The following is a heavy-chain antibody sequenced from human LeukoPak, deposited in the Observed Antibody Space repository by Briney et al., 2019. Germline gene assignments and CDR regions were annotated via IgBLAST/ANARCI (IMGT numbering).Heavy chain of an antibody. CDR1: GFTFSSYW. J-gene: IGHJ4*02. V-gene: IGHV3-7*03. CDR3: ARDRVYSSGWCDY. Sequence: GGSLRLSCAASGFTFSSYWMSWVRQAPGKGLEWVANIKQDGSEKYYVDSVKGRFTISRDNAKNSLYLQMNSLRAEDTAVYYCARDRVYSSGWCDYWGQGTLVTVSS. CDR2: IKQDGSEK. D-gene: IGHD6-19*01.